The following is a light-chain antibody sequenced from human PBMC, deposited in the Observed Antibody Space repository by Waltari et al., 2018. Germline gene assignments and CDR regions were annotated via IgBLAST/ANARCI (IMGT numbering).Light chain of an antibody. V-gene: IGLV4-69*02. CDR3: QTGGHGTWV. Sequence: QLVLTQSPSASASLGASVKLTCTPSSGHSSNVVAWLQQRPEKGPRYLMKINSDGSQSKGDEIPVRFSGSSSGAERYLTISSLQSEDEADYFCQTGGHGTWVFGGGTKLTVL. J-gene: IGLJ3*02. CDR2: INSDGSQ. CDR1: SGHSSNV.